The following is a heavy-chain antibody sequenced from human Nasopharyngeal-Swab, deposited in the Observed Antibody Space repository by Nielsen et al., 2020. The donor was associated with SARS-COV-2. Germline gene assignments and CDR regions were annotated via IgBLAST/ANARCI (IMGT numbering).Heavy chain of an antibody. CDR1: GFTVSSHY. Sequence: GESLKISCAASGFTVSSHYMSWVRQAPGKGLEWVSVFYSDGSTFYADSVKGRFTISRDNSKNTLYLQMDRLRAEDTAVYYCASLRWGDYWGQGTLVTVSS. CDR3: ASLRWGDY. V-gene: IGHV3-66*01. D-gene: IGHD3-16*01. CDR2: FYSDGST. J-gene: IGHJ4*02.